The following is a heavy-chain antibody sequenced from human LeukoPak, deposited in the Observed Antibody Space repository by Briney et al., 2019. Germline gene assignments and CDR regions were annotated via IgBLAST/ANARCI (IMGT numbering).Heavy chain of an antibody. Sequence: PSETLSLTCAVYGGSFSGYYWSWIRQPPGKGLEWIGEINHSGSTNYNPSLKSRVTISVDTSKNQFSLKLSSVTAADTAVYYCAREGYGGNGAFDIWGQGTMVTVSS. J-gene: IGHJ3*02. CDR2: INHSGST. CDR3: AREGYGGNGAFDI. CDR1: GGSFSGYY. V-gene: IGHV4-34*01. D-gene: IGHD4-23*01.